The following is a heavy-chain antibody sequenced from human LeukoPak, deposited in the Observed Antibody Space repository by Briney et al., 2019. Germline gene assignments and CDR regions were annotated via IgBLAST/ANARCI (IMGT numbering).Heavy chain of an antibody. CDR1: GYTFTSYG. CDR3: ARHYGSGSYYNWGNYYFDY. CDR2: ISAYNGNT. D-gene: IGHD3-10*01. Sequence: ASVKVSCKASGYTFTSYGISWVRQAPGQGLEWMGWISAYNGNTNYAQKLQGRVTMTTDTSTSTAYMELRSLRSDDTAVYYCARHYGSGSYYNWGNYYFDYWGQGTLVTVSS. V-gene: IGHV1-18*01. J-gene: IGHJ4*02.